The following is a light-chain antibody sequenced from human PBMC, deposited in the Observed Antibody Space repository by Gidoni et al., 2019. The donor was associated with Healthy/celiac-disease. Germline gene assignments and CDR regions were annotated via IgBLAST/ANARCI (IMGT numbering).Light chain of an antibody. CDR1: QGISSA. V-gene: IGKV1-13*02. Sequence: AIQLTQSPSSLSASVGDRVTITCRASQGISSALAWYQQKPGKAPKLLIYDASSLESGVPSRFSGSGSGTDFTLTISSLQPEDFATYYCQQFNSYVTFXGXTKVEIK. J-gene: IGKJ4*01. CDR2: DAS. CDR3: QQFNSYVT.